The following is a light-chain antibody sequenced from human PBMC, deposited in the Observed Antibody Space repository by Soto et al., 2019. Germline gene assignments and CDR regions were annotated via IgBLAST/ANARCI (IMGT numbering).Light chain of an antibody. CDR2: GSS. CDR1: QSVGSSY. CDR3: QQYGSSIT. J-gene: IGKJ3*01. V-gene: IGKV3-20*01. Sequence: IVMTQSPATLSVSPWERATLSCRASQSVGSSYLSWYQQKPGQAPRLLIYGSSSRATGIPGRFSGSGSGTDFTLTISRLEPEDFAVYYCQQYGSSITFGPGTKVDIK.